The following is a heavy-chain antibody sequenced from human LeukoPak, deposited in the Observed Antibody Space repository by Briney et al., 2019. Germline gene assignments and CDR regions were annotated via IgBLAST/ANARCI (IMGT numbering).Heavy chain of an antibody. CDR3: ARQGSYDNSGYSFDY. CDR1: GYSLINHW. V-gene: IGHV5-51*01. D-gene: IGHD3-22*01. Sequence: GESLKISCKTSGYSLINHWIGWVRQMPGKGLDWMGIIYPGNADATYSPSFQGQVTISADKSTTTVYLQWSSLKASDTAMYYCARQGSYDNSGYSFDYWGQGTLVTVSS. J-gene: IGHJ4*02. CDR2: IYPGNADA.